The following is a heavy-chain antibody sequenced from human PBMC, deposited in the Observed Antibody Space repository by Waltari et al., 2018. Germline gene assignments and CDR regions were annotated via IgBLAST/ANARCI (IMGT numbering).Heavy chain of an antibody. J-gene: IGHJ3*01. D-gene: IGHD6-19*01. CDR1: GFTVNSNY. V-gene: IGHV3-53*01. CDR2: IPLGTNA. Sequence: EVQLVESGGGLIQPGGSLRLYCVGSGFTVNSNYMSWVRQVPGKGLEWVSNIPLGTNANYAESVRGRFTISRDNSKDTLYLQMNSLRVEDTAVYFCARHVSGPTRAAFDVWGQGTMVTVSP. CDR3: ARHVSGPTRAAFDV.